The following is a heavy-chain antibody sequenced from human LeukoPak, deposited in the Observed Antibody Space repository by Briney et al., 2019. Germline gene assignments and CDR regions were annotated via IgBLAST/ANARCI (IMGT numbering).Heavy chain of an antibody. D-gene: IGHD6-13*01. V-gene: IGHV4-38-2*02. CDR2: IYHSGST. J-gene: IGHJ5*02. CDR3: ARGRSWYGGVWFDP. Sequence: SETLSLTCTVSGYSISSGYYWGWIRQPPGKGLEWIGSIYHSGSTNYNPSLKSRVTISVDTSKNQFSLKLSSVTAADTAVYYCARGRSWYGGVWFDPWGQGTLVTVSS. CDR1: GYSISSGYY.